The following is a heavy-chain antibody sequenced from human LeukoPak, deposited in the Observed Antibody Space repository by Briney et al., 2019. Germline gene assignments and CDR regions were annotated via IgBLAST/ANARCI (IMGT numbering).Heavy chain of an antibody. CDR3: ARMGVYCSGGSCPYYYYMDV. J-gene: IGHJ6*03. CDR1: GFTFTSYT. D-gene: IGHD2-15*01. V-gene: IGHV3-21*01. Sequence: GGSLRLSCAASGFTFTSYTMSWVRQAPGKGLEWVSSITNNGVYTYYTDSVKGRFTISRDNAKNSLYLQMNSLRAEDTAVYYCARMGVYCSGGSCPYYYYMDVWGKGTTVTVSS. CDR2: ITNNGVYT.